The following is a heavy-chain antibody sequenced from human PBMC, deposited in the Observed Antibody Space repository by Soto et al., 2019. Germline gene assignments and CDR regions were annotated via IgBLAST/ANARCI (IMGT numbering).Heavy chain of an antibody. CDR2: IYYSGST. V-gene: IGHV4-31*02. J-gene: IGHJ5*02. CDR1: GGSISSGGYY. CDR3: ARSRKRWFGP. Sequence: SETLSLTWTVSGGSISSGGYYWRWIRQHPGKGLEWIGYIYYSGSTYYNPSLKSRVTISVDTSKNQFSLKLSSVTAADTAVYSCARSRKRWFGPWGQGTLVTFPS.